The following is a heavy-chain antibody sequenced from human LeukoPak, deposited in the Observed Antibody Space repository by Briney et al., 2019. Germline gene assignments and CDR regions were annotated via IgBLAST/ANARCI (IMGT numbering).Heavy chain of an antibody. J-gene: IGHJ4*02. V-gene: IGHV3-23*01. CDR2: IRGRGDNT. Sequence: GGSLRLSCAASGFTFSDYGMSWVRQAPGKGLEWVSTIRGRGDNTHYADSVRGRFTISRDSSKNTLYLQMNSLRAGDTAVYYCAKDGLGYYFDYWGQGTVVTVSS. CDR3: AKDGLGYYFDY. D-gene: IGHD6-19*01. CDR1: GFTFSDYG.